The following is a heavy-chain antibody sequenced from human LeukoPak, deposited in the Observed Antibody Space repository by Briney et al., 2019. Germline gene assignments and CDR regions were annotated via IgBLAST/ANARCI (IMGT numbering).Heavy chain of an antibody. J-gene: IGHJ5*02. CDR2: INANSGGT. D-gene: IGHD3-10*01. V-gene: IGHV1-2*02. CDR3: ARGSGRSWFDL. Sequence: ASVKVSCKASGYTFTGNYMHWVQQAPGQGLEWMGWINANSGGTKYAQKFQGRVTMTRDTSISTAYMELSSLRSDDTAVYYCARGSGRSWFDLWGQGTLVTVSS. CDR1: GYTFTGNY.